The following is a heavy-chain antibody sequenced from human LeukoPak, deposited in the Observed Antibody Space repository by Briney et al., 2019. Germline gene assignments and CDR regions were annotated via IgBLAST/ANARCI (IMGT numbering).Heavy chain of an antibody. CDR1: GFTFSSYS. V-gene: IGHV3-21*06. D-gene: IGHD4-11*01. CDR3: ARDLTTVTTAFFVY. J-gene: IGHJ4*02. Sequence: GGSLRLSCAASGFTFSSYSMNWVRQAPGKGLEGVSSICSSSTYIYYADPVKGRFTISRDNARNSLYLQMNNLRAEDTAVYYCARDLTTVTTAFFVYWGQGALVTVPS. CDR2: ICSSSTYI.